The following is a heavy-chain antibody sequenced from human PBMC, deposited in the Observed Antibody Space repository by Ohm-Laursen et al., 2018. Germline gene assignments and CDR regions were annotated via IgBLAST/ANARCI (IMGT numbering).Heavy chain of an antibody. CDR3: ARGVPGYYYDSSGYLAI. V-gene: IGHV1-18*01. D-gene: IGHD3-22*01. CDR1: GYTFTSYG. CDR2: ISVYNGNT. Sequence: ASVKASCKVSGYTFTSYGISWVRLAPGQGLEWMGWISVYNGNTNYAQKIQGRVTMTTDTSTSTAYMELRSLRSDDTSVYYWARGVPGYYYDSSGYLAIWGQGTMVTVSS. J-gene: IGHJ3*02.